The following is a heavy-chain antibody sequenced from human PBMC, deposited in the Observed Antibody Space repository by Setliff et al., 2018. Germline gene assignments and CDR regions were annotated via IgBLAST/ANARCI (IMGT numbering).Heavy chain of an antibody. D-gene: IGHD1-1*01. CDR2: IIPIFGAA. V-gene: IGHV1-69*13. J-gene: IGHJ5*02. CDR3: ARVYNPLYHNWFDP. Sequence: SVKVSCKASGYTFTSYDINWVRQATGQGLEWMGGIIPIFGAANYAQKFQGRVTITADESTSTAYMELSSLRSEDTAVYYCARVYNPLYHNWFDPWGQGTLVTVSS. CDR1: GYTFTSYD.